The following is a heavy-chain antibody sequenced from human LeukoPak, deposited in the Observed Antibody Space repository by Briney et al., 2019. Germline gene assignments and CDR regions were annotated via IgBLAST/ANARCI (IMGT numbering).Heavy chain of an antibody. CDR3: ARKTVVGSYFDY. Sequence: GGSLRLSCTASGSTVSSNYMSWVRQAPGKGLEWVANIKQDGSDKYYVDSVKGRFTISRDNAKKSLYLQMNSLRAEDTAVYYCARKTVVGSYFDYWGQGTPVTVSS. CDR1: GSTVSSNY. J-gene: IGHJ4*02. CDR2: IKQDGSDK. V-gene: IGHV3-7*03. D-gene: IGHD4-23*01.